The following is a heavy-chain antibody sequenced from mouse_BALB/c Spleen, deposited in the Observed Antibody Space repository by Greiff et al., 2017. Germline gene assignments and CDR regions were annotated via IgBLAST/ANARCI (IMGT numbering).Heavy chain of an antibody. CDR2: ISSGSSTI. D-gene: IGHD2-4*01. CDR1: GFTFSSFG. J-gene: IGHJ3*01. V-gene: IGHV5-17*02. CDR3: AREPPYMITTAYWFAY. Sequence: VQLKQSGGGLVQPGGSRKLSCAASGFTFSSFGMPWVRQAPEKGLEWVAYISSGSSTIYYADTVKGRFTISRDNPKNTLFLQMTSLRSEDTAMYYCAREPPYMITTAYWFAYWGQGTLVTVAA.